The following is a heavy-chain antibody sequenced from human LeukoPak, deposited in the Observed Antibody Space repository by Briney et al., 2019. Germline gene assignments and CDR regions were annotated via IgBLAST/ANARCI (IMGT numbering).Heavy chain of an antibody. CDR3: VRRAAEWELLDH. V-gene: IGHV5-51*01. D-gene: IGHD1-26*01. CDR1: GYRFTTYW. Sequence: GESLKISFKGSGYRFTTYWVGWVRQMPGKGLEWMGIIYLGDSDTRYSPSFQGQVTISADKSISTAYLQWSSLKASDTAMYYCVRRAAEWELLDHWGQGTLVTVSS. CDR2: IYLGDSDT. J-gene: IGHJ5*02.